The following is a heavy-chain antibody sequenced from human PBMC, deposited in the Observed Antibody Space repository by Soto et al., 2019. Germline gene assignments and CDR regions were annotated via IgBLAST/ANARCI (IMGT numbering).Heavy chain of an antibody. CDR2: IIPIFGTA. D-gene: IGHD3-10*01. V-gene: IGHV1-69*12. Sequence: QVQLVQSGAEVKKPGSSVKVSCKASGGTFSSYAISWVRQAPGQGLEWMGGIIPIFGTANYAQKFQGRVTITADESTSXAXMXXSSLRSEDTAVYYCARDFSYYYGSGSLTYYYGMDVWGQGTTVTVSS. CDR1: GGTFSSYA. CDR3: ARDFSYYYGSGSLTYYYGMDV. J-gene: IGHJ6*02.